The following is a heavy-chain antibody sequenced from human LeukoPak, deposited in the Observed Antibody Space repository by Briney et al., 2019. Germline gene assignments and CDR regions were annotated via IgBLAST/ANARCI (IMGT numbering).Heavy chain of an antibody. D-gene: IGHD3-9*01. CDR3: ARHYDILTGYYFFDY. Sequence: GGSLRLSCAASGFTFSTYAMSWVRQAPGKGLEWVSAISGSGGSTYYADSVKGRFTISRDDAKNSLYLQMNSLRAEDTAVYYCARHYDILTGYYFFDYWGQGTLVTVSS. CDR2: ISGSGGST. J-gene: IGHJ4*02. CDR1: GFTFSTYA. V-gene: IGHV3-23*01.